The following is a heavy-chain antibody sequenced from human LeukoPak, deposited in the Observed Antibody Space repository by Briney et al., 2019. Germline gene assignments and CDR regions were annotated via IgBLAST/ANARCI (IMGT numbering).Heavy chain of an antibody. D-gene: IGHD3-22*01. J-gene: IGHJ4*02. CDR2: ISWNSGSI. CDR3: AKEGLIRNFDY. Sequence: PGGSLRLSCAASGFTFDDYAMHWVRQAPGKGLEWVSGISWNSGSIGYADSVKGRFTISRDNAKNSLYLQMNSLRAEDMALYYCAKEGLIRNFDYWGQGTLVTVSS. CDR1: GFTFDDYA. V-gene: IGHV3-9*03.